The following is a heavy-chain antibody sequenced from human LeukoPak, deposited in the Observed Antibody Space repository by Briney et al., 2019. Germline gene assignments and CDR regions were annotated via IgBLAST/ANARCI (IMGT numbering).Heavy chain of an antibody. Sequence: SVKVSCKASGGTFSSYAISWVRQAPGQGLEWMGGIIPIFGTANYAQKFQGRVTITTDESTSTAYMELSSLRSEDTAVYYCARARNWNDPKVAFDIWGQGTMVTVSS. J-gene: IGHJ3*02. CDR2: IIPIFGTA. CDR3: ARARNWNDPKVAFDI. V-gene: IGHV1-69*05. CDR1: GGTFSSYA. D-gene: IGHD1-1*01.